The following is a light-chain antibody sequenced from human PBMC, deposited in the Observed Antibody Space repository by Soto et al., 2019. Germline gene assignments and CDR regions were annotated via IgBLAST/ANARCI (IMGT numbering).Light chain of an antibody. CDR1: RSNIGSNL. Sequence: QAVVTQPPSASGTPGQRVSISSSGGRSNIGSNLVSWYQQLPGTAPKLLLYFNDQRPSGVPDRFSGSKSGTSASLAVSELQSEDEADYFCASWDDSLKGVLFGGGTQLTVL. J-gene: IGLJ3*02. CDR3: ASWDDSLKGVL. V-gene: IGLV1-44*01. CDR2: FND.